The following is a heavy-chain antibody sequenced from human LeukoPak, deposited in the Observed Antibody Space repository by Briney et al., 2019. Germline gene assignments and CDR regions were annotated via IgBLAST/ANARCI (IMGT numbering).Heavy chain of an antibody. D-gene: IGHD6-13*01. Sequence: PGGSLRLSCAASGFTFSSYEMNWVRQAPGKGLEGVSFISSGVTTIYYADSVKGRFTISRDNAKNSLYLQMNSLRAEDTAVYYCARGNIAAAPPAAFWGQGTLVTVPS. CDR1: GFTFSSYE. J-gene: IGHJ4*02. V-gene: IGHV3-48*03. CDR2: ISSGVTTI. CDR3: ARGNIAAAPPAAF.